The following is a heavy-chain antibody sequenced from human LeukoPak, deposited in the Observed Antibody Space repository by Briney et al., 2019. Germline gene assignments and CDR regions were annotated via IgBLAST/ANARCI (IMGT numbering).Heavy chain of an antibody. J-gene: IGHJ5*02. CDR3: ARGPSHSGSYENWFDP. D-gene: IGHD1-26*01. CDR2: INPNSGGT. V-gene: IGHV1-2*02. Sequence: ASVKVSCKASGYTFTGYYMHWVRQAPGQGLEWMGWINPNSGGTNYAQKFQGRVTMTRDTSIRTAYKELSRLRSDDTAVYYCARGPSHSGSYENWFDPWGQGTLVTVSS. CDR1: GYTFTGYY.